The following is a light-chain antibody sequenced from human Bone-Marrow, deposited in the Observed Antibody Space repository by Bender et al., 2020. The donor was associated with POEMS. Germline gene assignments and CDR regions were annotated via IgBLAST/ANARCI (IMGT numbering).Light chain of an antibody. CDR3: NSRDSSGNHLV. Sequence: SYELTQAPSVSVSPGQTARITCSGDALPKQYAYWYQQKPGQAPVVLIYKDIERPSGIPDRFSGSSSGNTASLTITGAQAEDEADYYCNSRDSSGNHLVFGTGTKVTVL. CDR1: ALPKQY. V-gene: IGLV3-25*02. J-gene: IGLJ1*01. CDR2: KDI.